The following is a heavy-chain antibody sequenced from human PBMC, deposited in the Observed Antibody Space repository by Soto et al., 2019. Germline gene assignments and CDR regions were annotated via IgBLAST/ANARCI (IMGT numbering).Heavy chain of an antibody. D-gene: IGHD3-10*01. CDR1: GGSISTRNYY. V-gene: IGHV4-39*02. Sequence: SETLSLTCTVSGGSISTRNYYWGWVRQAPGKGLEWIGSMDYSGSTYYNPSLESRVTISVDTSKNHFSLQLNSMTAADTAVYYRARPPGAVLDAFDIWGQGTMVTVSS. CDR2: MDYSGST. CDR3: ARPPGAVLDAFDI. J-gene: IGHJ3*02.